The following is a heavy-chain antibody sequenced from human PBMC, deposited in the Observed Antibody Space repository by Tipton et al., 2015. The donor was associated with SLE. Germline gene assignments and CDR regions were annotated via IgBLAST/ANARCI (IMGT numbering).Heavy chain of an antibody. CDR3: ARGETAGEYYYYGMDL. Sequence: QLVQSGAEVKKPGASVKVSCKASGYTFTRYALSWVRQAPGQGLEWMGWISAYNGKTNYAQKFQGRVTMTRDTSTSTAYMELRSLTSDDTAVYYCARGETAGEYYYYGMDLWGQGTTVTVSS. J-gene: IGHJ6*02. V-gene: IGHV1-18*01. D-gene: IGHD2-21*01. CDR1: GYTFTRYA. CDR2: ISAYNGKT.